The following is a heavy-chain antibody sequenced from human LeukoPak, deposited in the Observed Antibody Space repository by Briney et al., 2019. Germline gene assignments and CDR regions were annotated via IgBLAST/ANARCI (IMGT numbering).Heavy chain of an antibody. D-gene: IGHD6-13*01. CDR2: IIPIFGTA. CDR3: ARARIAAAGTTGRWFDP. V-gene: IGHV1-69*05. J-gene: IGHJ5*02. CDR1: GGTFSSYA. Sequence: VASVKVSCKASGGTFSSYAISWVRQAPGQGLEWMGRIIPIFGTANYAQKFQGRVTITTVESTSTAYMELSSLRSEDTAVYYCARARIAAAGTTGRWFDPWGQGTLVTVSS.